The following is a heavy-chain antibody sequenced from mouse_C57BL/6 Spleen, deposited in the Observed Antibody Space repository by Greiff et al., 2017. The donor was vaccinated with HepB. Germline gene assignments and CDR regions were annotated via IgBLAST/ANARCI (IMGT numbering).Heavy chain of an antibody. J-gene: IGHJ4*01. Sequence: VQLQQSGAELVKPGASVKLSCKASGYTFTSYWMQWVKQRPGQGLEWIGEIDPSDSYTNYNQKFKGKATLTVDTSSSTAYMQLSSLTSEDSAVYYCARGIRTAQVTGAMDYWGQGTSVTVSS. D-gene: IGHD3-2*02. CDR2: IDPSDSYT. CDR3: ARGIRTAQVTGAMDY. V-gene: IGHV1-50*01. CDR1: GYTFTSYW.